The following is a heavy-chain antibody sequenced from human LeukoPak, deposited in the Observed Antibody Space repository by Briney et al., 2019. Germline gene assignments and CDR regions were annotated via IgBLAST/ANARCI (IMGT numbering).Heavy chain of an antibody. Sequence: HAGGSLRLSCAASGFTFSSYAMSWVRQAPGKGLEWVSTISDSGGTTYYADSVKGRFTISRDNSKNTLYLQMNSLRAEDTAVYYCAKEPYDYSNYYFDYWGQGTLVTVSS. CDR3: AKEPYDYSNYYFDY. CDR2: ISDSGGTT. D-gene: IGHD4-11*01. V-gene: IGHV3-23*01. CDR1: GFTFSSYA. J-gene: IGHJ4*02.